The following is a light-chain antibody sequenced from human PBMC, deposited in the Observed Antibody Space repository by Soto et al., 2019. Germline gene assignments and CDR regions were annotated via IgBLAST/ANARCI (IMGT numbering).Light chain of an antibody. Sequence: DIQLTQSPSFLSASVGDRVTITRRASQGISSYLAWYQQKPGKAPKLLIYAASTLQSGVPSRFSGSGSGTEFTLTISSLQPEDFATYYCQQLNSYPRNTFGQGTRREIK. CDR1: QGISSY. J-gene: IGKJ5*01. V-gene: IGKV1-9*01. CDR2: AAS. CDR3: QQLNSYPRNT.